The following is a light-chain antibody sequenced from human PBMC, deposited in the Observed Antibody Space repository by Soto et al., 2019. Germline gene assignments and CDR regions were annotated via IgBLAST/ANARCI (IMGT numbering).Light chain of an antibody. Sequence: IGVNKSAGVVSLSTGERATLSCRASQSVSNDFLAWYQQKPGQAPRLLIYGASTRATDDPDRFSGSGSGADFTLTISILEPEDFTLYYSKQYKDLPLPFGQVTNVDIK. V-gene: IGKV3-20*01. J-gene: IGKJ1*01. CDR1: QSVSNDF. CDR2: GAS. CDR3: KQYKDLPLP.